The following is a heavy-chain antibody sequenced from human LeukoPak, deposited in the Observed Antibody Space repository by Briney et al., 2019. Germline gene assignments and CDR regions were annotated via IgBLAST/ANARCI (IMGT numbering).Heavy chain of an antibody. D-gene: IGHD1-1*01. CDR3: ARARTTNQLAGRFDP. CDR1: GGSISSGGYY. CDR2: IYYSGST. V-gene: IGHV4-31*03. Sequence: PSETLSLTCTVSGGSISSGGYYWSWIRQHPGKGLEWIGYIYYSGSTYYNPSLKSRVTISVDTSKNQFSLKLSSVTAADTAVYYCARARTTNQLAGRFDPWGQGTLVTVSS. J-gene: IGHJ5*02.